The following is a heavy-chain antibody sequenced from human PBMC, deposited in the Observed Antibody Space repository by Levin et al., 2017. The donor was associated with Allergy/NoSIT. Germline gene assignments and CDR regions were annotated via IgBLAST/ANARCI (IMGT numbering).Heavy chain of an antibody. Sequence: GASVKVSCKASGYTFTSYGISWVRQAPGQGLEWMGWISAYNGNTNYAQKLQGRVTMTTDTSTSTAYMELRSLRSDDTAVYYCAREGVIITNYYYYYMDVWGKGTTVTVSS. CDR2: ISAYNGNT. J-gene: IGHJ6*03. V-gene: IGHV1-18*01. CDR1: GYTFTSYG. D-gene: IGHD3-10*01. CDR3: AREGVIITNYYYYYMDV.